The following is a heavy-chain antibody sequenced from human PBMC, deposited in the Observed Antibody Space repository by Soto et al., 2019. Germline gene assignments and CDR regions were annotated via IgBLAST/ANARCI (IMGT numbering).Heavy chain of an antibody. J-gene: IGHJ4*02. V-gene: IGHV1-2*02. CDR2: IGPESGAT. CDR1: GYTFTGHY. D-gene: IGHD1-26*01. Sequence: ASVKVSCKASGYTFTGHYIHWVRQAPEQGPEWMGEIGPESGATRYAQKFQGRVTMTRDTSITTAYMELNNLSPDDTAVYYCGRGRSGQIVVFYWGQGTPVTVSS. CDR3: GRGRSGQIVVFY.